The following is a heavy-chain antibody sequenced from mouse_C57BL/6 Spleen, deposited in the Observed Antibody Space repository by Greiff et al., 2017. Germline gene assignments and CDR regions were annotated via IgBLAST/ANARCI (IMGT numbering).Heavy chain of an antibody. J-gene: IGHJ4*01. Sequence: EVMLVESGPSLVRPSQTLSLTCTVTGFSIHSDCYWIWIRQFPGNKLEYIGYTFYSGITYYNPSLESRTYITRDTSKNQFSLKLSSVTTEDTATYYCARGYYYGSSYDYAMDYWGQGTSVTVSS. V-gene: IGHV3-3*01. CDR3: ARGYYYGSSYDYAMDY. D-gene: IGHD1-1*01. CDR1: GFSIHSDCY. CDR2: TFYSGIT.